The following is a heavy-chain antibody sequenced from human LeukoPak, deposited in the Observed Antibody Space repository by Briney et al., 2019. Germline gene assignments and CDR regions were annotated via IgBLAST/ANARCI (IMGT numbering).Heavy chain of an antibody. V-gene: IGHV3-7*01. Sequence: GGSLRLSCAASGFTFSSFWMSWVRQAPGKGLEWVATIKQDGSEIYYVDAVKGRFTISRDNAKNSLFLQMNSQRAEDTAVYYCARDPDYYDSSGYFAFDYWGQGTLVTVSS. CDR3: ARDPDYYDSSGYFAFDY. D-gene: IGHD3-22*01. J-gene: IGHJ4*02. CDR2: IKQDGSEI. CDR1: GFTFSSFW.